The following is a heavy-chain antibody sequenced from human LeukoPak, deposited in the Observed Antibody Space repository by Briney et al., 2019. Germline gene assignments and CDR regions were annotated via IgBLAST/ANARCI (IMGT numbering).Heavy chain of an antibody. J-gene: IGHJ4*02. V-gene: IGHV3-74*01. Sequence: GGSLRLSCAASGFTFSSYWMHWVRQAPGKGLVWVSRINTDGSSTSYADSVKGRFTISRDNAKNTLYLQMNSLRAEDTAVYYCAREASPLGEDYDSSGLDYWGQGTLVTVSS. CDR3: AREASPLGEDYDSSGLDY. D-gene: IGHD3-22*01. CDR1: GFTFSSYW. CDR2: INTDGSST.